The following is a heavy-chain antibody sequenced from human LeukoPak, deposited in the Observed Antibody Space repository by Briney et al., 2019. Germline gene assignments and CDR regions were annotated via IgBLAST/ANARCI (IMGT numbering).Heavy chain of an antibody. CDR3: AKDRASGWYYYYYYMDV. CDR1: GFTFSSYT. J-gene: IGHJ6*03. Sequence: PGGSLRLSCAASGFTFSSYTMNWVRQAPGKGLEWVSSISSSSSYIYYADSVKGRFTISRDNAKNSLHLQMNSLRAEDTAVYYCAKDRASGWYYYYYYMDVWGKGTTVTVSS. D-gene: IGHD6-19*01. V-gene: IGHV3-21*04. CDR2: ISSSSSYI.